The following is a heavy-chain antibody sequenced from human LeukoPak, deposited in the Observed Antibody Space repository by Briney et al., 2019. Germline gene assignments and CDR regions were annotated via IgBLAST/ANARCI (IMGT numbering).Heavy chain of an antibody. CDR3: ARSFGYYDFWSGYSADY. Sequence: SETLSLTCTVSGGSISSSSYYWGWIRQPPGKGLEWIGSIYYSGSTYYNPSLKCRVAISVDTSKNQFSLKLSSVTAADTAVYYCARSFGYYDFWSGYSADYWGQGTLVTVSS. D-gene: IGHD3-3*01. V-gene: IGHV4-39*01. CDR1: GGSISSSSYY. CDR2: IYYSGST. J-gene: IGHJ4*02.